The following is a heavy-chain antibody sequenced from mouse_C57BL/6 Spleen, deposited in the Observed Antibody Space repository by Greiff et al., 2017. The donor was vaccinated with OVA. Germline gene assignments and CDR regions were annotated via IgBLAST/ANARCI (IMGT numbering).Heavy chain of an antibody. CDR1: GYTFTSYW. D-gene: IGHD1-1*01. Sequence: QVKLQQPGAELVMPGASVKLSCKASGYTFTSYWMHWVKQRPGQGLAWIGEIDPYDSYTNSNQKFKGKSTLTVAKSASTAYMQLSSLTSVNSAVYYGARQITAVVYWDFEVWGTGTTVTVSA. J-gene: IGHJ1*03. CDR3: ARQITAVVYWDFEV. V-gene: IGHV1-69*01. CDR2: IDPYDSYT.